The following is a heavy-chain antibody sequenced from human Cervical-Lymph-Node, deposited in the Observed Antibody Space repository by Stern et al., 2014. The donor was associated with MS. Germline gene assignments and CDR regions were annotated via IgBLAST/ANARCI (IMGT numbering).Heavy chain of an antibody. CDR2: LSSSSVNS. V-gene: IGHV3-9*01. Sequence: EVQLLESGGGLVQPGRSLRLSCAASGFNFNDFAMHWVRQAPGKGLAWVSSLSSSSVNSGYAASVTGRFTISRDNAKKSLYLQMNSLRAQDTALYFCVKDLRRYDFWSGFGTFANWGQGILVTVSS. CDR1: GFNFNDFA. D-gene: IGHD3-3*01. J-gene: IGHJ4*02. CDR3: VKDLRRYDFWSGFGTFAN.